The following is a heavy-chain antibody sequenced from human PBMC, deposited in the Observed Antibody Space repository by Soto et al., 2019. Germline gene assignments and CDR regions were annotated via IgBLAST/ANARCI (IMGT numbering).Heavy chain of an antibody. CDR1: GFPFNTFG. V-gene: IGHV3-33*01. J-gene: IGHJ4*02. CDR3: ARDPYCSDGSCFGFDY. CDR2: ICSDGSNK. D-gene: IGHD2-15*01. Sequence: QVQLVESGGGVVQPGMSLRLSCAASGFPFNTFGMHWVRQAPGKGLEWVAGICSDGSNKYYADSVKGPFTVSRDNSKNTVDLQMNSLRAEDTALYYCARDPYCSDGSCFGFDYWGQGTLVTVSS.